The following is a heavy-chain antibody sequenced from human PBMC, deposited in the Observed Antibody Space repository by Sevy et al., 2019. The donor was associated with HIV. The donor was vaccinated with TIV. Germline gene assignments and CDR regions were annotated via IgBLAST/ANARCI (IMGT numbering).Heavy chain of an antibody. CDR2: IWYDGSNK. CDR1: GFTFSSYG. J-gene: IGHJ6*02. CDR3: ARDFLSASDSYGMDV. V-gene: IGHV3-33*01. Sequence: GGSLRLSCAASGFTFSSYGMHWVRQAPGKGLEWVAVIWYDGSNKYYADSVKGRFTISRDNSKNTLYLQMNGLRAEDTAVYYCARDFLSASDSYGMDVWGQGTTVTVSS.